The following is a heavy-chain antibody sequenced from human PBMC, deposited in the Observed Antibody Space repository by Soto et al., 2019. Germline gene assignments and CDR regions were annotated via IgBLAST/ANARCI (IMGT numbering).Heavy chain of an antibody. CDR2: LYTSGNT. D-gene: IGHD3-3*01. V-gene: IGHV4-4*07. Sequence: QVQLQESGPGLVKPSETLSLTCTVSGASINAYAWSWIRLPAGKGLEWIGRLYTSGNTDYNPSFKRRLTMSSDASKSQFSLRLSSVTAADTAVYYCARGPYWSGSYVFDYWGQGILVSVSS. CDR3: ARGPYWSGSYVFDY. J-gene: IGHJ4*02. CDR1: GASINAYA.